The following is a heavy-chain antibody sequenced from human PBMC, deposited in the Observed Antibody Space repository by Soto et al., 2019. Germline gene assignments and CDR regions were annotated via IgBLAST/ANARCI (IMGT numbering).Heavy chain of an antibody. J-gene: IGHJ1*01. V-gene: IGHV4-31*03. CDR2: IYYSGST. D-gene: IGHD3-22*01. Sequence: QVQLQESGPGLVKPSQTLSLTCTVSGGSISSGGYYWSWIRQHPGKGLEWIGYIYYSGSTYYNPSLKSRVTISVDTSKNQFALKLSSVTAADTAVYYCARDDIDYDSSGSSPEYFQHWGQGTLVTVSS. CDR1: GGSISSGGYY. CDR3: ARDDIDYDSSGSSPEYFQH.